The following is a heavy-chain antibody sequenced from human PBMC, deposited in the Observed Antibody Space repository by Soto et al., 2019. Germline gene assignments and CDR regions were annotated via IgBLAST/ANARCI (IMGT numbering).Heavy chain of an antibody. D-gene: IGHD3-16*01. CDR1: CGSFSDYY. V-gene: IGHV4-34*12. J-gene: IGHJ3*02. CDR3: ARALGSFDI. CDR2: ILHTGNT. Sequence: SGTLSLTCAVYCGSFSDYYWSWIRQPPGKGLEWIGEILHTGNTNYNPSLKSRVTVSVDTSKNQFSLEMNSVTAADTAMYYCARALGSFDIWGQGTMVT.